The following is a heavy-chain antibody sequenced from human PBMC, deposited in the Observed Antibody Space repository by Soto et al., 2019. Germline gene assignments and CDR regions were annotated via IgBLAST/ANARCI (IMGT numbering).Heavy chain of an antibody. V-gene: IGHV1-3*01. J-gene: IGHJ5*02. Sequence: ASVKVSCKASGYTFTSYGIHWVRQAPGQRLEWMGWINATNGDTKYSPKFQGRVTITRDTSASTAYMELSSLRSEDTAVYYCVRRHVSATGIDWFDPWGQGTLVTVPQ. CDR3: VRRHVSATGIDWFDP. CDR1: GYTFTSYG. D-gene: IGHD6-13*01. CDR2: INATNGDT.